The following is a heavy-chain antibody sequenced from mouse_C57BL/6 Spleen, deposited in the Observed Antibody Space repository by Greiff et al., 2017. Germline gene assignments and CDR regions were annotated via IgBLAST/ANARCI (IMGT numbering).Heavy chain of an antibody. Sequence: QVQLQQSGPELVKPGASVKISCKASGYAFSSSWMNWVKQRPGKGLEWIGRIYPGDGDTNYTGKFKGKATLTADKSSNTAYMQLSSLTSEDSAVYFCASYCGSIYVLLAYWGEETLVTVSA. J-gene: IGHJ3*01. V-gene: IGHV1-82*01. CDR3: ASYCGSIYVLLAY. D-gene: IGHD1-1*01. CDR2: IYPGDGDT. CDR1: GYAFSSSW.